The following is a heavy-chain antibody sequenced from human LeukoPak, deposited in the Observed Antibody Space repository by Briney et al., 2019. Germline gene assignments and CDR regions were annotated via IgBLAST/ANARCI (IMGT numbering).Heavy chain of an antibody. D-gene: IGHD3-22*01. V-gene: IGHV4-39*02. Sequence: SETLSLTCTVSAGSISSSDYYWGWIRQSPGKGLEWIGRISYSGNTYYNPSLKSRVTISVDTSKNHFSLRLSSVTAADTAVYYCSRLTHSYYSDTSGYYPYYYMDAWGEGTTVAVSS. J-gene: IGHJ6*03. CDR2: ISYSGNT. CDR3: SRLTHSYYSDTSGYYPYYYMDA. CDR1: AGSISSSDYY.